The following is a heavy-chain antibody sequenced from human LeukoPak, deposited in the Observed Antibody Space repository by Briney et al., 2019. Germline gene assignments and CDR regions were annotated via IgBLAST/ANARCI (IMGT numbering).Heavy chain of an antibody. J-gene: IGHJ4*02. Sequence: PSETLSLTCTVSDYSISSGYGYYWGWIRQPPGKGLEWIGNIYHSGITYYNHFNSSLKSRVTISIDTSKNQFSLKLSSVTAADTAVYYCARLYGSRRVTPNPSSDYWGQGTLVTVSS. D-gene: IGHD4-17*01. V-gene: IGHV4-38-2*02. CDR3: ARLYGSRRVTPNPSSDY. CDR2: IYHSGIT. CDR1: DYSISSGYGYY.